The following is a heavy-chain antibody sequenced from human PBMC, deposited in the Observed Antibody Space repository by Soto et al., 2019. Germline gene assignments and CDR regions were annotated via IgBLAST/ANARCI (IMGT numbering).Heavy chain of an antibody. CDR2: ISSNGGST. D-gene: IGHD2-21*02. Sequence: GGSLRLSCAASGFTFSSYAMHWVRQAPGKGLEYVSAISSNGGSTYYANSVKGRFTISRDNSKNTLYLQMGSLRAEDMAVYYCARTSTLHTAWFDPWGQGTLVTVSS. V-gene: IGHV3-64*01. CDR3: ARTSTLHTAWFDP. CDR1: GFTFSSYA. J-gene: IGHJ5*02.